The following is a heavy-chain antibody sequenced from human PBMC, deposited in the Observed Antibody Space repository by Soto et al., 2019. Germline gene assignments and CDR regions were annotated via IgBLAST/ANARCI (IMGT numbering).Heavy chain of an antibody. CDR2: IIPIFGIP. CDR3: AREDRDRETGLVPAAIDGMDV. J-gene: IGHJ6*02. V-gene: IGHV1-69*05. D-gene: IGHD2-2*01. Sequence: ASVKVSCKASGCTFSRYSITWVRQAPGHGLEWIGRIIPIFGIPTYAQKFQGRVTITTDESTSTAYMELSSLRSDDTAVYYCAREDRDRETGLVPAAIDGMDVWGQGTTVTVSS. CDR1: GCTFSRYS.